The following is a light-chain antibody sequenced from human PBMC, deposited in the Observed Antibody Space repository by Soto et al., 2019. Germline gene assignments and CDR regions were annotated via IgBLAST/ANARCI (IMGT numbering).Light chain of an antibody. CDR2: DVS. CDR1: SSDVGGYNY. J-gene: IGLJ1*01. Sequence: QSVLTQPASVSGSPGQSITISCTGTSSDVGGYNYVSWYQQHPGKAPKLMIYDVSNRPSGVSNRFSGSKSGNTASLTISGLQAEDEAYYYCSSYTSSSTLLYVFGTGTMVTVL. V-gene: IGLV2-14*01. CDR3: SSYTSSSTLLYV.